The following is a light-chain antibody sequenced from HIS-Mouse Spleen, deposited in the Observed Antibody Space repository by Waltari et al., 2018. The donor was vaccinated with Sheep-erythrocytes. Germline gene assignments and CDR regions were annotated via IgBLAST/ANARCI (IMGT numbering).Light chain of an antibody. J-gene: IGLJ1*01. CDR3: CSYAGSYNHV. Sequence: SYELTQPPSVSVSPGQPARITCSGDALPKTSSYWYQQKSGQAPVMVIYEDSKRPSGIPERFSGSKSGNTASLTISGLQAEDEADYYCCSYAGSYNHVFATGTKVTVL. CDR1: ALPKTS. CDR2: EDS. V-gene: IGLV3-10*01.